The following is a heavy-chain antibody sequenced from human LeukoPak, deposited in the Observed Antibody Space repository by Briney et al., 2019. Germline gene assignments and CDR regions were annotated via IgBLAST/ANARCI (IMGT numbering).Heavy chain of an antibody. CDR2: IYTSGST. D-gene: IGHD1-26*01. CDR1: GGSISSYY. Sequence: PSETLSLTCTVSGGSISSYYWSWIRQPAGKGLEWIGRIYTSGSTNYNPSLKSRVAMSVDTSKNQFSLKLSSVTAADTAVYYCTRAGGSGSYSLFDYWGLGTLVTVSS. J-gene: IGHJ4*02. V-gene: IGHV4-4*07. CDR3: TRAGGSGSYSLFDY.